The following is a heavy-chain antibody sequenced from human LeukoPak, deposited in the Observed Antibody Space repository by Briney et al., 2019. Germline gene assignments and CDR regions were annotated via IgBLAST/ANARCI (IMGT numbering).Heavy chain of an antibody. V-gene: IGHV3-48*01. Sequence: PGGSLRLSCAASGFTFSSYSMNWVRQAPGKGLEWVSYISSSSSTIYYADSVKGRFTISRDNAKNSLYLQMNSLRAEDTAVYYCARRDYYDSSWGQGTLVTVSP. J-gene: IGHJ4*02. D-gene: IGHD3-22*01. CDR2: ISSSSSTI. CDR1: GFTFSSYS. CDR3: ARRDYYDSS.